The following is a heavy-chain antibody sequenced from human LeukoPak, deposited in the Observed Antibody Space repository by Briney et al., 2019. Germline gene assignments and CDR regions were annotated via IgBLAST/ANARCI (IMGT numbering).Heavy chain of an antibody. V-gene: IGHV4-34*01. CDR2: INHXGST. CDR3: ARLRYYDSSGYLEGADDAFDI. Sequence: XKXLXXXGXINHXGSTNYNPSLKSRVTISVDTSKNQFSLKLSSVTAADTAVYYCARLRYYDSSGYLEGADDAFDIWGQGTMVTVSS. D-gene: IGHD3-22*01. J-gene: IGHJ3*02.